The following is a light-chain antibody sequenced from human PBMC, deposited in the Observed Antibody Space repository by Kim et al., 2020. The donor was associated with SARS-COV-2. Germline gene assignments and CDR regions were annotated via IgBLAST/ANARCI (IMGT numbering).Light chain of an antibody. CDR1: NRNY. J-gene: IGKJ1*01. Sequence: NRNYLAWYQQKPGQAPRLLIHSASSRATGIPDRFSGSGSGSDFTLTISRLEPEDFAVYYCHQYGSSSGTFGPGTKLEI. CDR3: HQYGSSSGT. V-gene: IGKV3-20*01. CDR2: SAS.